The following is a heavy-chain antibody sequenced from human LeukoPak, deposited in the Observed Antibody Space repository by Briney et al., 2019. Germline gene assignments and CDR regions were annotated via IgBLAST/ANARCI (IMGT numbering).Heavy chain of an antibody. CDR2: IYYSGNT. J-gene: IGHJ4*02. CDR1: GGSISSSSYF. Sequence: SETLSLTCTVSGGSISSSSYFWGWIRQPPGKGLEWIGSIYYSGNTYYNPSLKSRVTISVDTSKNQFSLRLSSVTAADTAVYYCARGGVLKSVDYWGQGTLVAVSS. D-gene: IGHD3-16*01. CDR3: ARGGVLKSVDY. V-gene: IGHV4-39*07.